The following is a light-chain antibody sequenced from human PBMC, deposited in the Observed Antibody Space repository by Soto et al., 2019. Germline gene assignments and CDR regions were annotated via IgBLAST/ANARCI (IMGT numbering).Light chain of an antibody. V-gene: IGKV3-11*01. J-gene: IGKJ1*01. Sequence: EIVLTQSPATLSLSPGEGATVSCRASQSVSSHLAWYQQKRGQAPRLLIYDASSRASGIPARFSGSGSGTDFTLTISYLEPEDFAVYYCQQYGSSGTFGQGTKVEIK. CDR2: DAS. CDR3: QQYGSSGT. CDR1: QSVSSH.